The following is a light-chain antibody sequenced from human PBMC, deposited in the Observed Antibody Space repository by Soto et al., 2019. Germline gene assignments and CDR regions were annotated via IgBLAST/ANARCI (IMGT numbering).Light chain of an antibody. Sequence: QSVLTPPPSVSAAPEKKVTISCSGGSSNLGINFVSWYQQFPGGVPKLLIYENNKRPSGIPDRFSGAKSGTSATLDITGLQAGDEADYYCATWDGSLSVGVFGGGTKVTVL. CDR3: ATWDGSLSVGV. V-gene: IGLV1-51*02. CDR1: SSNLGINF. J-gene: IGLJ1*01. CDR2: ENN.